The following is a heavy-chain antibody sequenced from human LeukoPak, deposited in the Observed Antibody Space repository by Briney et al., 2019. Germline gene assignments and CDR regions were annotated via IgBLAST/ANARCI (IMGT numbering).Heavy chain of an antibody. D-gene: IGHD3-22*01. J-gene: IGHJ4*02. V-gene: IGHV4-30-2*01. Sequence: SETLSLTCAVYGGSFSGYYWSWIRQPPGRGLEWIGYIYHSGSTYYNPSLKSRVTISVDRSKNQFSLKLSSVTAADTAVYYCARKGDYYDSSGYFDYWGQGTLVTVSS. CDR1: GGSFSGYY. CDR3: ARKGDYYDSSGYFDY. CDR2: IYHSGST.